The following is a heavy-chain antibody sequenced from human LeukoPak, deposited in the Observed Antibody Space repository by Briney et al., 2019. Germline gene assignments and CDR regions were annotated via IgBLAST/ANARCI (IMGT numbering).Heavy chain of an antibody. CDR3: ARATTVSRNWFDP. CDR2: IYYSGST. CDR1: GGSISSYY. D-gene: IGHD4-11*01. J-gene: IGHJ5*02. Sequence: SEALSLTCTVSGGSISSYYWSWIRQPPGKGLEWIGYIYYSGSTNYNPSLKSRVTISVDTSKNQFSLNLISVTAADTAVYYCARATTVSRNWFDPWGQGTLVTV. V-gene: IGHV4-59*01.